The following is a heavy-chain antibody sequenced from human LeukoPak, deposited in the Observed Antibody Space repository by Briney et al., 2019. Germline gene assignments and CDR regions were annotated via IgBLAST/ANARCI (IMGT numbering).Heavy chain of an antibody. D-gene: IGHD6-19*01. CDR3: AREVAGTRGLIYYYYMDV. J-gene: IGHJ6*03. CDR1: GYTFTSYG. CDR2: ISAYNGNT. V-gene: IGHV1-18*01. Sequence: ASVKVSCKASGYTFTSYGISWVRQAPGQGLEWMGWISAYNGNTNYAQKLQGRVTMTTDTPTSTAYMELRSLRSDDTAVYYCAREVAGTRGLIYYYYMDVWGKGTTVTVSS.